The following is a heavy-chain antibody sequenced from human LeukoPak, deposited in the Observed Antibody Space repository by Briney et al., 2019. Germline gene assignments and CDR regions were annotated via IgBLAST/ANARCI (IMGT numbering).Heavy chain of an antibody. J-gene: IGHJ4*02. CDR3: AKDKAVGTAADSFDY. D-gene: IGHD6-13*01. V-gene: IGHV3-23*01. Sequence: GGSLRLSCAASGFTFSNCAMSWVRQAPGKGLEWVSVISSSDGSTYYADSVKGRLTISRDNSKNTLYLQMNSLRAEDTAVYYCAKDKAVGTAADSFDYWGQGTLVTVSS. CDR2: ISSSDGST. CDR1: GFTFSNCA.